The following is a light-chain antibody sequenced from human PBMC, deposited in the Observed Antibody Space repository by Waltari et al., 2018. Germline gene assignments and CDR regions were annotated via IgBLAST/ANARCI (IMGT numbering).Light chain of an antibody. Sequence: QSVLTQPPSVSGAPGQRVTISCNGGGSNIGAGYDVHWYRQLPGKAPELLIHGVNKRPSGVPDRFFGSLSGTSASLAITGLQAEDEADYYCQSYDTSLSVVFGGGTKLTV. J-gene: IGLJ2*01. CDR2: GVN. V-gene: IGLV1-40*01. CDR1: GSNIGAGYD. CDR3: QSYDTSLSVV.